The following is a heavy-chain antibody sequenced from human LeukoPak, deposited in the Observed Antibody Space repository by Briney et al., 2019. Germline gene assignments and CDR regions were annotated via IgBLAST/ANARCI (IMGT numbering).Heavy chain of an antibody. CDR3: ARDEATPGAFDI. V-gene: IGHV4-30-2*01. CDR2: IYHSGST. CDR1: GGSISSGGYY. Sequence: SETLSLTCTVSGGSISSGGYYWSWIRQPPGKGLEWIGYIYHSGSTYYNPSLKSRVTISVDRSKNQFSLKLSSVTAADTAVYYCARDEATPGAFDIWGQGTMVTVSS. J-gene: IGHJ3*02.